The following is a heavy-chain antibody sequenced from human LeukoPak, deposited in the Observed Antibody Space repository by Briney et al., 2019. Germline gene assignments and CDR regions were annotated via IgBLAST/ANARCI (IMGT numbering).Heavy chain of an antibody. CDR3: ARDQGSRDGYNWESFDY. CDR2: IYYSGST. V-gene: IGHV4-39*07. CDR1: GGSISSSSYY. Sequence: PSETLSLTCTVSGGSISSSSYYWGWIRQPPGKGLEWVGGIYYSGSTYYNPSLKSRVTISVDTSKNQFSLKLSSVTAADTAVYYCARDQGSRDGYNWESFDYWGQGTLVTVSS. J-gene: IGHJ4*02. D-gene: IGHD5-24*01.